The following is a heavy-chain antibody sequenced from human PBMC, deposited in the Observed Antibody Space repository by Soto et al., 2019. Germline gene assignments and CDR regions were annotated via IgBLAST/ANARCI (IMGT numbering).Heavy chain of an antibody. V-gene: IGHV4-4*02. CDR3: AMRDYYFDISGYNL. CDR1: GGSISSTKW. Sequence: ASETLSLTCTVSGGSISSTKWWIWVRQPPGKGLEWIGEIHHRGAVNFTPSLTSRVTISVDKSKNQFSLMLTSVTAADTAMYYCAMRDYYFDISGYNLWGQGTLVTVSS. D-gene: IGHD3-22*01. CDR2: IHHRGAV. J-gene: IGHJ1*01.